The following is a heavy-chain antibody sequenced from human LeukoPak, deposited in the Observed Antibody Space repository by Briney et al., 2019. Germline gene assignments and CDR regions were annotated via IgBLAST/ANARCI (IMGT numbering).Heavy chain of an antibody. CDR1: GGSISTSIYN. Sequence: SQSLSFTWTVSGGSISTSIYNWGWIHPPPGKRLEWIGSIYYSGSTYYNPSLKSRVTISVDTSKNQVSLKLSSVPAPDPAVYYCASWGSSRGQGTLVTVSS. J-gene: IGHJ4*02. V-gene: IGHV4-39*01. CDR2: IYYSGST. CDR3: ASWGSS. D-gene: IGHD3-16*01.